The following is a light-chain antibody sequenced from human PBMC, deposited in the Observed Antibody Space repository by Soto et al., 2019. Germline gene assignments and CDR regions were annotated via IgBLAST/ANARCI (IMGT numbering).Light chain of an antibody. Sequence: DIQMTQSPSTLSASVGDRVPITCRASQGISTWLAWYQQKPGKAPKLLIYDASSMQSGVPSRFSGSGSGTEFTLTISSLQPDDFATYYCQQYNSYSLTFGQGTKVDIK. CDR1: QGISTW. CDR3: QQYNSYSLT. CDR2: DAS. V-gene: IGKV1-5*01. J-gene: IGKJ1*01.